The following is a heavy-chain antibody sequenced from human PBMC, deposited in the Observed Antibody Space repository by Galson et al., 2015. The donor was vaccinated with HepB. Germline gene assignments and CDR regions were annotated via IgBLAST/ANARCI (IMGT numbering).Heavy chain of an antibody. CDR1: GGTFSSYA. D-gene: IGHD3-3*01. J-gene: IGHJ6*02. CDR3: ARRFDYYYYGMDV. CDR2: IIPIFGTA. Sequence: SVKVSCKASGGTFSSYAISWVRQAPGQGLEWMGGIIPIFGTANYAQKFQGRVTITADESTSTAYKELSSLRSEDTAVYYCARRFDYYYYGMDVWGQGTTVTVSS. V-gene: IGHV1-69*13.